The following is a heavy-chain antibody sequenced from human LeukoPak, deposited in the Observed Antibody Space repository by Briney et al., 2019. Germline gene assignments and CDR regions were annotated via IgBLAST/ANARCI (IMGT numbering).Heavy chain of an antibody. CDR1: GGSISSSSYY. CDR3: ARLDYYGSGSYYPFSGESDY. Sequence: SETLSLTCTVSGGSISSSSYYWGWIRQPPGKGLEWIGSIYYSGSTYYNPSLKSRVTISVDTSKNQFSLKLSSVTAADTAVYYCARLDYYGSGSYYPFSGESDYWGQGTLVTVSS. CDR2: IYYSGST. V-gene: IGHV4-39*01. J-gene: IGHJ4*02. D-gene: IGHD3-10*01.